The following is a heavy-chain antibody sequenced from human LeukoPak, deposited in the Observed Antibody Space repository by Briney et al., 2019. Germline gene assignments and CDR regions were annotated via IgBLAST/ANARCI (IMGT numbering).Heavy chain of an antibody. CDR2: IVVGSGNT. CDR3: AALGSVVQGNY. D-gene: IGHD2-2*01. V-gene: IGHV1-58*02. CDR1: GFTFTSSA. J-gene: IGHJ4*02. Sequence: SVKVSCKASGFTFTSSAMQWVRQARGQRLEWIGWIVVGSGNTNYAQKCQERVTLTRDMSTSTAYMELSSLRSEDTAVDYWAALGSVVQGNYWGQGTPVTVSS.